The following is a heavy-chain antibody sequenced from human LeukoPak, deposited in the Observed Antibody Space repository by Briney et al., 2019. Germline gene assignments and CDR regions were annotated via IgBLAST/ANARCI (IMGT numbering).Heavy chain of an antibody. D-gene: IGHD6-19*01. CDR2: IYHSGNT. Sequence: SETLSLTCNVSGASMSSNYWSWIRQPPGKGLEWIGYIYHSGNTNYSPSLEGRVTMSVDESKNQFSLRVHFVSAADTAVYYCASTRRAAVAGRFDSWGQGTLVTVSS. J-gene: IGHJ4*02. V-gene: IGHV4-4*09. CDR1: GASMSSNY. CDR3: ASTRRAAVAGRFDS.